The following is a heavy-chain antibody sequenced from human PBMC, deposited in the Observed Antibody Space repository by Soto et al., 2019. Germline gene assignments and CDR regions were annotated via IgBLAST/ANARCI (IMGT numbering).Heavy chain of an antibody. D-gene: IGHD6-13*01. CDR2: FFIGGNT. J-gene: IGHJ4*02. V-gene: IGHV4-39*01. CDR3: ARLQAAVPHY. Sequence: SETLSLTCTVSGGSISSSTYYWGWMRQPPGKGLEWIASFFIGGNTYYKKSLKSRVTISVDTSKKQFSLKLSSVAAADTAIYFCARLQAAVPHYWGQGILVTVSS. CDR1: GGSISSSTYY.